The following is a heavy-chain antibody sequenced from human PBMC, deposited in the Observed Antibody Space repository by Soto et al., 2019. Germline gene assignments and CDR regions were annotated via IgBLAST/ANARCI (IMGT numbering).Heavy chain of an antibody. CDR3: ARSRRTTVDYCFDY. CDR1: GGSISSGGYY. CDR2: IYNTGFT. J-gene: IGHJ4*02. V-gene: IGHV4-31*03. D-gene: IGHD1-7*01. Sequence: QVQLQESGPGLVKPSQTLSLTCSVSGGSISSGGYYWSWIRQYPGKGLEWIGYIYNTGFTYYNPSLKSRLTISVDTSRNQFSLKLSSVTAADTAVYYCARSRRTTVDYCFDYWGQETLVTVSS.